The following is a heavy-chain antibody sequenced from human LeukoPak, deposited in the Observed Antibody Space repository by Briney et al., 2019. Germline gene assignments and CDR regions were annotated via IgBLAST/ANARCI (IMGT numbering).Heavy chain of an antibody. Sequence: GGSLRLSCAASGFTFSSYVMHWVRQAPGKGLEWVAFIRYDGSNKYYADSVKGRFTISRDNSKNTLYLQMNSLRAEDTAVYYCAKEPRIAAAGAFDYWGQGTLVTVSS. J-gene: IGHJ4*02. CDR1: GFTFSSYV. CDR2: IRYDGSNK. CDR3: AKEPRIAAAGAFDY. D-gene: IGHD6-13*01. V-gene: IGHV3-30*02.